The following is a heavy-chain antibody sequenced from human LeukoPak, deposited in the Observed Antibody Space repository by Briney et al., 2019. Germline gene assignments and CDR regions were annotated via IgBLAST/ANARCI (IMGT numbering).Heavy chain of an antibody. V-gene: IGHV3-66*04. CDR1: GFTVRSNY. D-gene: IGHD5-12*01. J-gene: IGHJ4*02. CDR2: IYSGDST. CDR3: ARLDSGYYYFLQ. Sequence: GGSLRLSCAVFGFTVRSNYMSWVRQAPGKGLEWVSDIYSGDSTDYADSVKGRFIISRDKSKDTLYLQMNSLRAEDTAVYYCARLDSGYYYFLQWGQGALVTVSS.